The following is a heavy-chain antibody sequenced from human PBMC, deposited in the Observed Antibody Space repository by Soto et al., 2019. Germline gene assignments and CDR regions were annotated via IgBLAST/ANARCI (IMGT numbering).Heavy chain of an antibody. J-gene: IGHJ4*02. CDR2: INGSSSGT. D-gene: IGHD3-16*02. CDR1: GFAFSSYA. V-gene: IGHV3-23*01. Sequence: EVQLLESGGGLVQPGGSLRLSCAASGFAFSSYAMSWVRQAQGKGLEWVSSINGSSSGTYYADAVKGRFTISRDNSNHTLYLQMNSIRAEDTAVYYCVKDRGFIAPFDYWGQGALVTVSS. CDR3: VKDRGFIAPFDY.